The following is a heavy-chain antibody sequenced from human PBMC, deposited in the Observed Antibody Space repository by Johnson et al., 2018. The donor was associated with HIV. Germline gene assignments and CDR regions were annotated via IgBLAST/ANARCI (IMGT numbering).Heavy chain of an antibody. D-gene: IGHD3-3*01. J-gene: IGHJ3*02. V-gene: IGHV3-49*04. CDR2: IRSKADGGTT. CDR1: GFTFGDYA. Sequence: VQLVESGGGVVRPGGSLRLSCAASGFTFGDYAMSWVRQAPGEGLEWVGFIRSKADGGTTGYAASVKGRFIMPRDDSKSIAYLQINSLKTEDTAVYYCSRENYNFWSGYWGAFDIWGHGTVVTVSS. CDR3: SRENYNFWSGYWGAFDI.